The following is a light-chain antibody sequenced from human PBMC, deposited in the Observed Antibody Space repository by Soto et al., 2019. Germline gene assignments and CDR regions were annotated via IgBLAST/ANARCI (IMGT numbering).Light chain of an antibody. J-gene: IGLJ2*01. CDR2: GNS. CDR1: SSNIGAGYD. V-gene: IGLV1-40*01. Sequence: QSVLTQPHSVSGAPGQRVTISCTGSSSNIGAGYDVHWYQQLPGTAPKLLIYGNSNRPSGVPDRFSGSKSGTSASLAITGVQAEYEADYYCQSYDSSLSGYVVFGGGTKVTVL. CDR3: QSYDSSLSGYVV.